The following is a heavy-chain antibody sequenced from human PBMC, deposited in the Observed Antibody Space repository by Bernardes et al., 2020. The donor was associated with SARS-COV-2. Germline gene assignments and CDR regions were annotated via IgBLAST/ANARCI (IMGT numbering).Heavy chain of an antibody. CDR2: IKQDGSEK. J-gene: IGHJ5*02. CDR3: AREVVRLKSRFDP. V-gene: IGHV3-7*01. CDR1: GFALVKHW. D-gene: IGHD2-15*01. Sequence: GGSLRLSCAASGFALVKHWMSWLRQAPGKGLEWVANIKQDGSEKYYRDAVEGRFTISRDNAKNSLYLQMNSLRAEDTAVYYCAREVVRLKSRFDPWGQGTLVTVSP.